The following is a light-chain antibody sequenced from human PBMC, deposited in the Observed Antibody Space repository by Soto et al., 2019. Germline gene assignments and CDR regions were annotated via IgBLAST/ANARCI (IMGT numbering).Light chain of an antibody. CDR3: QQYNKWPIT. Sequence: EIVMTQFPATLSVSPGEGVTLSCRATQSISNNLAWYQQKPGQAPRLLLYGASTRASGVPARFSGSGSGTEFTLTISILQSEDFAVYYCQQYNKWPITFGQGTRLEIK. CDR1: QSISNN. J-gene: IGKJ5*01. V-gene: IGKV3-15*01. CDR2: GAS.